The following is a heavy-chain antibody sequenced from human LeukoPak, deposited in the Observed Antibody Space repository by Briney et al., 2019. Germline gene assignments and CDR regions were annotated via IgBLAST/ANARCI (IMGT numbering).Heavy chain of an antibody. V-gene: IGHV3-23*01. J-gene: IGHJ6*03. CDR1: GFTFSSYA. Sequence: GSLRLSCAASGFTFSSYAMTWVRQAPGKGLEWVSAISGSGDSAFYADSVKGRFAISRDNSKSTLYLQMNSLRAEDTAVYFCAKDGNYDYYYYYMDVWGKGTTVTVSS. D-gene: IGHD1-7*01. CDR3: AKDGNYDYYYYYMDV. CDR2: ISGSGDSA.